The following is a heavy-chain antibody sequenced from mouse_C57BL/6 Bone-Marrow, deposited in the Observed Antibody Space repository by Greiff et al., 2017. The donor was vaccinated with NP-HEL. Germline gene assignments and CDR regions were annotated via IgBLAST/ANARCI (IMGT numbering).Heavy chain of an antibody. J-gene: IGHJ4*01. CDR3: ARFDDGYSYAMDY. D-gene: IGHD2-3*01. CDR2: INPSSGYT. Sequence: QVQLKQSGAELAKPGASVKLSCKASGYTFTSYWMHWVKQRPGQGLEWIGYINPSSGYTKYNQKFKDKATLTADKSSSTAYMQLSSLTYEDSAVYYCARFDDGYSYAMDYWGQGTSVTVAS. V-gene: IGHV1-7*01. CDR1: GYTFTSYW.